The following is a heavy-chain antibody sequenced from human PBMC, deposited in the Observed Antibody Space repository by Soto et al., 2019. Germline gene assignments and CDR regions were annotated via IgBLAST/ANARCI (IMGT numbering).Heavy chain of an antibody. CDR3: AIFSSGWYFDY. V-gene: IGHV3-23*01. CDR1: GFTFSSYA. D-gene: IGHD6-19*01. CDR2: ISGSGDST. Sequence: EVQLLESGGGLVQPGGSLRLSCAASGFTFSSYAMNWVRQAPGKGLEWVSVISGSGDSTYYADSGKGRSTISRDNSKNTLDRQMNSLRGEDTAVYYCAIFSSGWYFDYWGQGTLVTVSS. J-gene: IGHJ4*02.